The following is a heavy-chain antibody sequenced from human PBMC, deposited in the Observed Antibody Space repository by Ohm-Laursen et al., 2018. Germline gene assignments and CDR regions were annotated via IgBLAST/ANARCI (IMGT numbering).Heavy chain of an antibody. D-gene: IGHD2-8*01. CDR2: IYSSGGT. V-gene: IGHV4-61*02. J-gene: IGHJ6*02. CDR1: GGSISSGGYY. CDR3: ARDNGIYGMDV. Sequence: SDTLSLTCTVSGGSISSGGYYWTWIRQPAGKGLERNGRIYSSGGTNYNPSLKSRVTMSLDTSRNEFSLKVNFVTVADTAVYYCARDNGIYGMDVWGQGTTVTVSS.